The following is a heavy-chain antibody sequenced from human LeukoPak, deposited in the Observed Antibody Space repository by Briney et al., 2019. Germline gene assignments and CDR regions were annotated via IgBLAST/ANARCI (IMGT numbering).Heavy chain of an antibody. CDR1: GGTFSSYA. CDR2: IIPIFGTA. V-gene: IGHV1-69*13. D-gene: IGHD6-19*01. CDR3: ARVGIAVAPGFYGMDV. J-gene: IGHJ6*02. Sequence: ASVKVSCKVSGGTFSSYAISWVRQAPGQGLEWMGGIIPIFGTANYAQKFQGRVTITADESTSTACMELSSLRSEDTAVYYCARVGIAVAPGFYGMDVWGQGTTVTVSS.